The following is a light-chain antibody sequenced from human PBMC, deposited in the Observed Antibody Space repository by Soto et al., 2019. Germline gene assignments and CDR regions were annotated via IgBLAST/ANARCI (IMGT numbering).Light chain of an antibody. Sequence: QSALIQPASVSGSPGQSITISCTGTSSDVGGSNYVSWYQHHPHRAPKLLIYEVSYRPSGVSNRFSGSKSGNMASLTISGLQAEDEADYYCAAWDDSLSGWVFGGGTKLTVL. J-gene: IGLJ3*02. CDR3: AAWDDSLSGWV. CDR2: EVS. CDR1: SSDVGGSNY. V-gene: IGLV2-14*01.